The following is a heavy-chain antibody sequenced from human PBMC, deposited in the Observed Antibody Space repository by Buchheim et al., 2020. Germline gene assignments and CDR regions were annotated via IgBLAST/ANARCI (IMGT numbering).Heavy chain of an antibody. CDR3: SRVDDCSGTSCSDY. CDR1: GFTFGDFA. J-gene: IGHJ4*02. Sequence: EVQLVESGGGLVQPGRSLRLSCTASGFTFGDFAMNWFRQAPGKGLEWVGFIRSTVYGGTKEFAASVKGIFSISRDDSNSIAYLQMSSLKTEDTAVYYCSRVDDCSGTSCSDYWGQGTL. V-gene: IGHV3-49*03. D-gene: IGHD2-15*01. CDR2: IRSTVYGGTK.